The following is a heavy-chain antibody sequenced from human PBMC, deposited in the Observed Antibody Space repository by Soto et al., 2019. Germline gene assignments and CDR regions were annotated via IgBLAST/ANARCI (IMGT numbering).Heavy chain of an antibody. J-gene: IGHJ3*02. D-gene: IGHD4-17*01. CDR3: ARGVGDYDAFDI. CDR1: GVTVISYG. Sequence: PWGSLRLACAASGVTVISYGMHLVGQPPFKGLEWVAVIWYDGSNKYYADSVKGRFTISRDNSKNTLYLQMNSLRAEDTAVYYCARGVGDYDAFDIWGQGTMVTVSS. CDR2: IWYDGSNK. V-gene: IGHV3-33*01.